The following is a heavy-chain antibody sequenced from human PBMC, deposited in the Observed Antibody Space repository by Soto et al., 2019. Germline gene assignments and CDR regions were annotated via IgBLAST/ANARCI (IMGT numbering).Heavy chain of an antibody. V-gene: IGHV3-33*01. CDR3: ARRQISPPTRGAASARGGMDV. CDR1: GFNFNNYG. D-gene: IGHD6-13*01. CDR2: IWNDGNGY. J-gene: IGHJ6*02. Sequence: QVQLVESGGGVVQPGRSLRLSCAASGFNFNNYGMHWVRQAPGKGLEWVAVIWNDGNGYYYANSVEGRFTISRDNSQNTLYLQMSSLRAEDTAVYYCARRQISPPTRGAASARGGMDVWGQGTTVTVSS.